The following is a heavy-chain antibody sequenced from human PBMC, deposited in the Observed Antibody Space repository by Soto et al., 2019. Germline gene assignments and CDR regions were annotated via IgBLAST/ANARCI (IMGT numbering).Heavy chain of an antibody. CDR1: GYTFTRYG. D-gene: IGHD3-3*01. Sequence: GASGKVSLKASGYTFTRYGINWGRQAPGQGVRWMGWISAYNGNTNYAQKLQGRVTMTTDTSTSTAYMELRSLRSDDTAVYYCARGAIGRIFGVVIPHNWFAPWGQGTLVTVSS. CDR3: ARGAIGRIFGVVIPHNWFAP. V-gene: IGHV1-18*01. CDR2: ISAYNGNT. J-gene: IGHJ5*02.